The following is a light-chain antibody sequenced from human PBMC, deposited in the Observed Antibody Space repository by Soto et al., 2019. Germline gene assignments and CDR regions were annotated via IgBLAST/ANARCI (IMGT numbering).Light chain of an antibody. CDR3: SSYKISSTRYV. V-gene: IGLV2-14*01. CDR2: EVS. Sequence: QSALTQPASVSGSPGQSITISCTGTSSDVGGYNYVSWYQQHPGKAPKLMIYEVSNRPSGVSNRFSGSKSGNTASLTISGHQAKDGGDYTTSSYKISSTRYVFAPGTKLTVL. J-gene: IGLJ1*01. CDR1: SSDVGGYNY.